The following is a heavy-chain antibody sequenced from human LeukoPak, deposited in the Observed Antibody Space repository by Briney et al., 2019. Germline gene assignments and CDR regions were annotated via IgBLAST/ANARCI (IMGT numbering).Heavy chain of an antibody. V-gene: IGHV3-23*01. CDR2: ISGSGGST. J-gene: IGHJ4*02. CDR1: GFTFDDYG. Sequence: GGSLRLSCAASGFTFDDYGMSWVRQAPGKVLEWVSAISGSGGSTYYADSVKGRFTISRDNSKNTLYLQMNSLRAEDTAVYYCAKSTSNRPPGDYWGQGTLVTVSS. D-gene: IGHD2-2*01. CDR3: AKSTSNRPPGDY.